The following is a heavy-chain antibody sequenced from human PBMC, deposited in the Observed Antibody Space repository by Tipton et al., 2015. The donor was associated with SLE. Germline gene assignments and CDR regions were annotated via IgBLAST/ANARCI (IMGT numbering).Heavy chain of an antibody. Sequence: TLSLTCTVSGGSISSNGYFWGWIRQPPGKGLEWIGSGYYSGRTYYNPSLKSRLSMSMDRSNNQFSLKLTSVTAADTAVYYCVRGGNWDFDSWGQGTLVTVSS. V-gene: IGHV4-39*07. CDR1: GGSISSNGYF. CDR3: VRGGNWDFDS. CDR2: GYYSGRT. J-gene: IGHJ4*02. D-gene: IGHD7-27*01.